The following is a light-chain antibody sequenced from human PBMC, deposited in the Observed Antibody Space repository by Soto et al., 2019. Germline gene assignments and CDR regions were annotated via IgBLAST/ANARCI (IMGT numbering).Light chain of an antibody. J-gene: IGKJ1*01. Sequence: EIVLTQSPGTLSLSPGERATLSCRASQTVRINYLAWYQQRPGQAPRLLIYGASSRATGIPDRFSGSGSGTEFTLTASSLQPEDFAVYYCQQYGSSGTFGQGTKVDIK. CDR1: QTVRINY. CDR2: GAS. CDR3: QQYGSSGT. V-gene: IGKV3-20*01.